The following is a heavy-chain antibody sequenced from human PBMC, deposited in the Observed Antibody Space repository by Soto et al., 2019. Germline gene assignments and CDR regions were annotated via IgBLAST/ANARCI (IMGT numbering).Heavy chain of an antibody. D-gene: IGHD2-15*01. CDR3: AKEAPHSCSCSPHHDRLAG. CDR1: GFTFSSYG. Sequence: PGRSLRISCAASGFTFSSYGMHWVRQAPGKGLEWVAVISYDGSNKYYADSVKGRFTISRDNSKNTLYLQMNSLRAEDTAVYYCAKEAPHSCSCSPHHDRLAGRGQGST. CDR2: ISYDGSNK. J-gene: IGHJ6*01. V-gene: IGHV3-30*18.